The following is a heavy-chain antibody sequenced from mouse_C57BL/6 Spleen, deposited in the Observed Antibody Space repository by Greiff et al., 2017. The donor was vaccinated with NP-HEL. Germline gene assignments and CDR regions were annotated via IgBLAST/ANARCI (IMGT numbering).Heavy chain of an antibody. Sequence: QVHVKQPGTELVKPGASVKLSCKASGYTFTSYWMHWVKQRPGQGLEWIGNINPSNGGTNYNEKFKSKATLTVDKSSSTAYMQLSSLTSEDSAVYYCARWTTVVEVYAMDYWGQGTSVTVSS. CDR2: INPSNGGT. CDR1: GYTFTSYW. CDR3: ARWTTVVEVYAMDY. D-gene: IGHD1-1*01. V-gene: IGHV1-53*01. J-gene: IGHJ4*01.